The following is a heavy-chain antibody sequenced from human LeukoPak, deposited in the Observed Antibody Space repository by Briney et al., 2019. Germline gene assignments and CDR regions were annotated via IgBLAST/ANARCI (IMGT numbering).Heavy chain of an antibody. CDR2: ILNDGGST. V-gene: IGHV3-74*01. CDR1: GFTFNTYW. D-gene: IGHD5-18*01. Sequence: GGSLRLSCAASGFTFNTYWMHWVRQAPGEGPVWVAHILNDGGSTSYADSVKGRFIISRDNAKNTLSLQMNSLRAEDTAVYYCVRHNYGYDYWGQGTRSPSPQ. CDR3: VRHNYGYDY. J-gene: IGHJ4*02.